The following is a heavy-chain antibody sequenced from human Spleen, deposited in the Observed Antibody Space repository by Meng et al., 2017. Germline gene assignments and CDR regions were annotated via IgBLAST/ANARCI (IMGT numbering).Heavy chain of an antibody. V-gene: IGHV3-9*01. CDR2: ISWNSGSI. D-gene: IGHD6-13*01. CDR1: GFTFSSYA. J-gene: IGHJ4*02. CDR3: ASSGIAAAGTMGAFDY. Sequence: SLKISCAASGFTFSSYAMHWVRQAPGKGLEWVSGISWNSGSIGYADSVKGRFTISRDNSKNSLYLQMNSLRTEDTALYYCASSGIAAAGTMGAFDYWGQGTLVTVSS.